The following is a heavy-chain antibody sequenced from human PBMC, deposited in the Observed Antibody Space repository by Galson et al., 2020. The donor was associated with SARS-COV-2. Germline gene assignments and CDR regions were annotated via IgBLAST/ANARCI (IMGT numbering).Heavy chain of an antibody. D-gene: IGHD5-18*01. Sequence: TGGSLRLSCAASGFTFSSYAMSWVRQAPGKGLEWVSAISCSGGSTYYADSVKGRFTISRDNSKNTLYLQMNSLRAEDTAVYDCSTAMATGAFDIWGQGTMVTVSS. CDR3: STAMATGAFDI. J-gene: IGHJ3*02. V-gene: IGHV3-23*01. CDR1: GFTFSSYA. CDR2: ISCSGGST.